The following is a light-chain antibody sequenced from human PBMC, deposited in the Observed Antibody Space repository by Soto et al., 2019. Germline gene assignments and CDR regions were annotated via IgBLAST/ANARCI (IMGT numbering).Light chain of an antibody. V-gene: IGLV2-23*02. CDR2: EVS. J-gene: IGLJ2*01. CDR3: CSYAPGSTLV. Sequence: QSVLTQPASVSGSPGQSITISCTGTSSDVGSRNLVSWYQQHPGKTPTLMIYEVSKRPSGVSNRFSGSKSGNTASLTISGLQAEDAADYSCCSYAPGSTLVFGGGTKLTVL. CDR1: SSDVGSRNL.